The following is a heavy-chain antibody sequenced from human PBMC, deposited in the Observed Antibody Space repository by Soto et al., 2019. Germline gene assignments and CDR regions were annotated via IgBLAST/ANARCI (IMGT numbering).Heavy chain of an antibody. V-gene: IGHV4-34*01. D-gene: IGHD3-10*01. J-gene: IGHJ6*03. CDR1: GGSFSGYY. CDR3: ATGYYYYYMDV. Sequence: QVQLQQWGAGLLKPSETLSLTCAVYGGSFSGYYWSWILHPPGKGLEWIGEINHSGSTNYNPSLKSRVTISVDTSKNQFSLKLSSVTAADTAVYYCATGYYYYYMDVWGKGTTVTVSS. CDR2: INHSGST.